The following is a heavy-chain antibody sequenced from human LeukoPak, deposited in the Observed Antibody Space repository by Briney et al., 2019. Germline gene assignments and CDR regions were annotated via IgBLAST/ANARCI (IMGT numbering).Heavy chain of an antibody. V-gene: IGHV3-23*01. D-gene: IGHD2-21*02. CDR3: ARIAYCGGDCPPHAFDI. Sequence: GGSLRLSCAASGFTFSSYAMSWVRQAPGKGLEWVSAISGSGGSTYYADSVKGRFTISRDNSKNTLYLQMNSLRAEDTAVYYCARIAYCGGDCPPHAFDIWGQGTMVTVSS. J-gene: IGHJ3*02. CDR1: GFTFSSYA. CDR2: ISGSGGST.